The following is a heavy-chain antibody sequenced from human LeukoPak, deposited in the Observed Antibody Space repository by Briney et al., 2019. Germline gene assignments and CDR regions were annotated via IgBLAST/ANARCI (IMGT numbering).Heavy chain of an antibody. D-gene: IGHD4-17*01. CDR1: GFTFSSYW. CDR2: INSDGSST. J-gene: IGHJ3*02. Sequence: GGSLRLSCAASGFTFSSYWMHWVRQAPGKGLVWVSRINSDGSSTSYADSVKGRFTISRDNAKNTLYLRMNSLRAEDTAVYYCARPRYGDGAFDIWGQGTMVTVSS. V-gene: IGHV3-74*01. CDR3: ARPRYGDGAFDI.